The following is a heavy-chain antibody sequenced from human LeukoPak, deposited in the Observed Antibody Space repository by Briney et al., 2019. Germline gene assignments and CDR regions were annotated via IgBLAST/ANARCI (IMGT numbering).Heavy chain of an antibody. CDR3: ARERPDTVMMMGRFDP. Sequence: ASVKVSCKASGYTFIDFHMHWVRWAPGQGLEWMGWINPKSGVTNYAQKFQGRVTLTRDTSISTAYMDLSRLTSNDTAVYYCARERPDTVMMMGRFDPWGQGTQVTVSS. CDR1: GYTFIDFH. J-gene: IGHJ5*02. CDR2: INPKSGVT. D-gene: IGHD5-18*01. V-gene: IGHV1-2*02.